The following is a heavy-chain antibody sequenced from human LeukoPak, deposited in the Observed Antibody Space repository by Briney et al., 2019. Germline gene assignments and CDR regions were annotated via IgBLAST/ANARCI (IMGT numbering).Heavy chain of an antibody. D-gene: IGHD5-24*01. Sequence: PSETLSLTCAVYGGSFSGYYWSWIRLPPGKGLEWIGEINHSGSTNFNPSLKSRVTISVDTSKNQFSLNLSSMTAADTAVYYCARSRLHPIIFDYWGQGALVTVSS. CDR3: ARSRLHPIIFDY. CDR2: INHSGST. J-gene: IGHJ4*02. V-gene: IGHV4-34*01. CDR1: GGSFSGYY.